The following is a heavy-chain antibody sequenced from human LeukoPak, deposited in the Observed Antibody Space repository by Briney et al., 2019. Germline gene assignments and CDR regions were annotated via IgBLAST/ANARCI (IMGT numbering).Heavy chain of an antibody. CDR3: VVSDYYDSSGSDY. J-gene: IGHJ4*02. Sequence: GGTLRLSCAASGFTFSSYGMSWVRQAPGKGLEWVSAISGSGGSTYYADSVKGRFTISRDSSKNTLYLQMNSLRAEDTAVYYCVVSDYYDSSGSDYWGQGTLVTVSS. CDR1: GFTFSSYG. CDR2: ISGSGGST. V-gene: IGHV3-23*01. D-gene: IGHD3-22*01.